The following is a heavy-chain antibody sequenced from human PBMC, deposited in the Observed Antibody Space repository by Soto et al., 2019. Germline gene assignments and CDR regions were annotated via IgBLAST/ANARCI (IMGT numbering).Heavy chain of an antibody. D-gene: IGHD3-22*01. Sequence: VSRTISWQCSVDSWTSYWIVWVRQLTGKGLEWMGIIYPGDSDTRYRPSFQGQVTISADKYISTAYLQWSSLKASDTAMYYCARHNPLLTYYYDSSGRIDYWGQGTLVTVSS. CDR3: ARHNPLLTYYYDSSGRIDY. CDR1: VDSWTSYW. J-gene: IGHJ4*02. CDR2: IYPGDSDT. V-gene: IGHV5-51*01.